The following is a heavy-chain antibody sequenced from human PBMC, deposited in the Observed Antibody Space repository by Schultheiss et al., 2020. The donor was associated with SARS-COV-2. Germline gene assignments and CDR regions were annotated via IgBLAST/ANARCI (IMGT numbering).Heavy chain of an antibody. CDR2: IYYSGST. CDR1: GGSISSYY. D-gene: IGHD3-9*01. J-gene: IGHJ4*02. Sequence: SETLSLTCTVSGGSISSYYWSWIRQPPGKGLEWIGYIYYSGSTYYNPSLKSRVTMSVDTSKNQFSLKLSSVTAADTALYYCAKDVRYFDWLLEGPFDYWGQGTLVTVSS. CDR3: AKDVRYFDWLLEGPFDY. V-gene: IGHV4-59*12.